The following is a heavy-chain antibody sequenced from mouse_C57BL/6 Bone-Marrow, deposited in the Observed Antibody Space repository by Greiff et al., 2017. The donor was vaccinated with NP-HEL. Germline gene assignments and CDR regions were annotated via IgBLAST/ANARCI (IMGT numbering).Heavy chain of an antibody. CDR2: INYDGSSN. CDR3: ARGVYGYDGVYFDY. D-gene: IGHD2-2*01. CDR1: GFTFSDYY. V-gene: IGHV5-16*01. Sequence: LNESEGGLVQPGSSMKLSCTASGFTFSDYYMAWVRQVPEKGLEWVANINYDGSSNYYLDSLKSRFIISRDHAKNILYLQMSSLKSEDTATYYCARGVYGYDGVYFDYWGQGTTLTVSS. J-gene: IGHJ2*01.